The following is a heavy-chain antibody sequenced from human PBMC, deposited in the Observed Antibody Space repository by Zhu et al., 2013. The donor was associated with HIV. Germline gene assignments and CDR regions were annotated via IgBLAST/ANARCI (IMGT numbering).Heavy chain of an antibody. CDR1: EYTLTSYD. J-gene: IGHJ4*02. CDR3: ARGQWELPLXHEY. D-gene: IGHD1-26*01. CDR2: MKTNSGNT. Sequence: QVQVVQSGPEVRKPGASVKVSCKASEYTLTSYDIHWVRQVTGQGLEWMGRMKTNSGNTGYAKKFQGRVTFTRNTSIDTAYMELSSLTSEDTAVYYCARGQWELPLXHEYWGQGTLVTVSS. V-gene: IGHV1-8*03.